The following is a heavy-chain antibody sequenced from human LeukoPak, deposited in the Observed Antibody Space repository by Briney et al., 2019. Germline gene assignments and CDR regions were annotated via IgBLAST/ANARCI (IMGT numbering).Heavy chain of an antibody. V-gene: IGHV3-23*01. CDR1: GFNLRCQW. CDR2: ISGSGGST. J-gene: IGHJ4*02. Sequence: GSLRLFLSASGFNLRCQWITMVRQAPGKGLEWVSAISGSGGSTYYADSVKGRFTISRDNSKNTPYLQMNSLRAEDTAVYYCAKQEYEYYYNSPGYFFMDYWGQGTLVTVSS. D-gene: IGHD3-9*01. CDR3: AKQEYEYYYNSPGYFFMDY.